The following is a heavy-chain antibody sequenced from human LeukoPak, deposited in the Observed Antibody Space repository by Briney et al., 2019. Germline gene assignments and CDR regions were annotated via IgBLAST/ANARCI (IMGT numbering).Heavy chain of an antibody. D-gene: IGHD5-12*01. CDR3: ARVISGYNSNWFDP. CDR1: GGTFSSYA. J-gene: IGHJ5*02. Sequence: SVKVSCKASGGTFSSYAISWVRQAPGQGLEWMGGIIPIFGIANYAQKFQGRVTITTDESTSTAYMELSSLRSEDTAVYYCARVISGYNSNWFDPWGQGTLVTVSS. CDR2: IIPIFGIA. V-gene: IGHV1-69*05.